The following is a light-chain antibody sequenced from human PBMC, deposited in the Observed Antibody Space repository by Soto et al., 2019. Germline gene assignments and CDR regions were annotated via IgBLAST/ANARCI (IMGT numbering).Light chain of an antibody. CDR2: DAS. CDR1: QNVNNY. Sequence: EIVLTQSPATLSLSPGQRATLFCRASQNVNNYLAWYQQKPGQAPRLLVYDASNRATGIPARFSGSGYGTDFTLTISSLQSEDFAVYYCQQYNIWRSITFGQGTRWRL. J-gene: IGKJ5*01. CDR3: QQYNIWRSIT. V-gene: IGKV3-11*01.